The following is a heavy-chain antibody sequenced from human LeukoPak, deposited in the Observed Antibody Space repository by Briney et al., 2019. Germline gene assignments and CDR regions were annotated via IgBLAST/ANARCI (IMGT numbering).Heavy chain of an antibody. V-gene: IGHV5-51*01. D-gene: IGHD6-19*01. CDR2: IYPGDSDT. CDR3: ARSSTIAVAEIYFDY. Sequence: GESLKISCKGSGYTFTSYWIGWVRQMPGKGLEWMGMIYPGDSDTRYSPSFQGQVTISAASSINTAYLQWTSLKASDTAMYYCARSSTIAVAEIYFDYWGQGTLVTVSS. J-gene: IGHJ4*02. CDR1: GYTFTSYW.